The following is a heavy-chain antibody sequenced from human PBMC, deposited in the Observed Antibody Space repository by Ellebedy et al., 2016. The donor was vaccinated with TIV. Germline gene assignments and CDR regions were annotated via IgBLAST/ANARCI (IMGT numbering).Heavy chain of an antibody. J-gene: IGHJ5*02. CDR1: GGSISSYY. D-gene: IGHD3-10*01. CDR3: ARDIRGYHTANWFDP. CDR2: IYYSGST. V-gene: IGHV4-59*01. Sequence: MPSETLSLTCTFSGGSISSYYWSWIRQPPGKGLEWIGYIYYSGSTNYNPSLKSRVTITVDTSKNQFSLKLSSVTAADTAVYYCARDIRGYHTANWFDPWGQGTLVTVSS.